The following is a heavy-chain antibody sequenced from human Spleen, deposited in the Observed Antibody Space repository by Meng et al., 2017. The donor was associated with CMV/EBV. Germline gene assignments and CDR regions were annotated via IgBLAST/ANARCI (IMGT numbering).Heavy chain of an antibody. D-gene: IGHD3-10*01. Sequence: GGSLRLSCAASGFTFSSYSMNWVRQAPGKGLEWVSSISSSSSYIYYADSVKGRFTISRDNAKNSLYLQMNSLRAEDTAVYYCARTQKYYYGSGSYSNNYYYYGMDVWGQGTTVTVSS. CDR2: ISSSSSYI. CDR3: ARTQKYYYGSGSYSNNYYYYGMDV. CDR1: GFTFSSYS. V-gene: IGHV3-21*01. J-gene: IGHJ6*02.